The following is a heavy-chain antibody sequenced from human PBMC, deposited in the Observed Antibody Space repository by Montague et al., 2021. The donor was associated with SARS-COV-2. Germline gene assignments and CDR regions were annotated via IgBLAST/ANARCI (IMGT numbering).Heavy chain of an antibody. V-gene: IGHV4-31*03. CDR3: ARDKVYGSGRGPREGRYYYYYYGMDV. D-gene: IGHD3-10*01. J-gene: IGHJ6*02. CDR1: GGSISSGGYY. Sequence: TLSLTCTVSGGSISSGGYYWSWIRQHPGKGLGWIGYIYYSGSTYYNPSLKSRVTISVDTSKNQFSLKLSSVTAADTAVYYCARDKVYGSGRGPREGRYYYYYYGMDVWGQGTTVTVSS. CDR2: IYYSGST.